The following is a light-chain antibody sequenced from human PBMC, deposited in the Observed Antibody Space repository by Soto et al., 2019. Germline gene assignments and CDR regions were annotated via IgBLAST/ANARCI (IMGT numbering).Light chain of an antibody. CDR2: GAS. V-gene: IGKV3-20*01. CDR3: HQYGNSPPVT. CDR1: QSVSSSY. J-gene: IGKJ5*01. Sequence: VLRRYPRTLCFSPWQRAAHSCMAIQSVSSSYLAWYQQKPGQAPRLLIYGASSRATGIPDRFSGSGSRTDFTLTISRLEPADFAMYYCHQYGNSPPVTFAQGTRLEIK.